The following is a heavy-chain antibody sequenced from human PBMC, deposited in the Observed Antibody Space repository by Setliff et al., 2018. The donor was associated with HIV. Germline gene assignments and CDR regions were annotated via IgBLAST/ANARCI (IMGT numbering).Heavy chain of an antibody. CDR3: ARGAYSSSWYDYYYYMDV. CDR2: NSAYNGNT. CDR1: GYTFTSYG. V-gene: IGHV1-18*01. Sequence: GASVKVSCKASGYTFTSYGISWVRQAPGQGLEWMGWNSAYNGNTNYAQKLQGRVTMTTDTSTSTAYMELRSLRSDDTAVYYCARGAYSSSWYDYYYYMDVWGKGTTVTVSS. J-gene: IGHJ6*03. D-gene: IGHD6-13*01.